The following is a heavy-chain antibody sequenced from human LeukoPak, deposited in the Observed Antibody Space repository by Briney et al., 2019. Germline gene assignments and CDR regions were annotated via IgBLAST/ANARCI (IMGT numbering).Heavy chain of an antibody. Sequence: GASVKVSCKASGFTFTSYSINWVRQAPGQGLEWMGWINPNSGGTNYAQKFQGRVTMTRDTSISTAYMELSRLRSDDTAVYYCARSSKPDYWGQGTLVTVSS. V-gene: IGHV1-2*02. D-gene: IGHD2-2*01. J-gene: IGHJ4*02. CDR1: GFTFTSYS. CDR3: ARSSKPDY. CDR2: INPNSGGT.